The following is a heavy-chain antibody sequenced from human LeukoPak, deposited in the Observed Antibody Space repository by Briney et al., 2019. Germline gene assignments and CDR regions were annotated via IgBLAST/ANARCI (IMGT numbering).Heavy chain of an antibody. CDR2: IYTSGST. CDR3: AREGDYYGPGSHYGGAFDP. D-gene: IGHD3-10*01. Sequence: SQTLSLTCTASGGSISSGSYYWSWIRQPAGKGLEWIGRIYTSGSTNYNPSLKSRVTISVDTSKNQFSLKLTSVTAADTAVYYCAREGDYYGPGSHYGGAFDPWGQGTLVTVSS. V-gene: IGHV4-61*02. J-gene: IGHJ5*02. CDR1: GGSISSGSYY.